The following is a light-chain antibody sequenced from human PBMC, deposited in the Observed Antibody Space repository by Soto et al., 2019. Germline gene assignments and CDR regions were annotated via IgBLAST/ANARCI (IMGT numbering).Light chain of an antibody. Sequence: QSVLTQPPSVSGAPGQRVTISCTGSSSNIGAGYDVHWYQQLPGTAPKLLIYDDKYRPSGVPDRFSGSKSGTSASLAITGLQAEDEADYYCQSYDSSLSAEVFGTGTKVTGL. CDR1: SSNIGAGYD. CDR3: QSYDSSLSAEV. J-gene: IGLJ1*01. V-gene: IGLV1-40*01. CDR2: DDK.